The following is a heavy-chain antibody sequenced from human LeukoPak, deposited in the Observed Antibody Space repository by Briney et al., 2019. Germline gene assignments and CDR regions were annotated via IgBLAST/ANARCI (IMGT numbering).Heavy chain of an antibody. CDR2: IRSDSSTK. V-gene: IGHV3-48*02. D-gene: IGHD6-13*01. J-gene: IGHJ3*01. Sequence: AGGSLRLSCAASGFTFSSYSMNWVRQAPGKGLEWLSYIRSDSSTKYYADSVEGRFTISRDNAQNSLYLRMNSLRDEDSGVYFGARDYSRWHGDFDVWGQGTMVTVSS. CDR3: ARDYSRWHGDFDV. CDR1: GFTFSSYS.